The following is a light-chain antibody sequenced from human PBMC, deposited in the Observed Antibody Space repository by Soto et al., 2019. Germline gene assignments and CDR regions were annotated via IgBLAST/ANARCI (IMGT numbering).Light chain of an antibody. Sequence: EIVMTQSPATLSVSPGERATLSCRASQSVGSNLAWYQQKAGQAPSLLIYDASTSATGIPARFSGSGSGTEFTLTISSLQSEDFAVYYCQQYNNWYTFGQGTNLEIK. V-gene: IGKV3-15*01. CDR3: QQYNNWYT. CDR1: QSVGSN. J-gene: IGKJ2*01. CDR2: DAS.